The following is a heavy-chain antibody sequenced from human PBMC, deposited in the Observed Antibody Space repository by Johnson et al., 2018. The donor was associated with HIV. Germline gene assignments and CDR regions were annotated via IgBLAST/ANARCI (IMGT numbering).Heavy chain of an antibody. Sequence: QVQLVESGGGVVQPGRSLRLSCVASGFTFSSYTMHWVRQAPGKGLEWVAVISYDGSNKYFADSVKGRFTISRDNSKNTLYLQMSSLRAEDTAVYYCARGGKIRAFDIWGQGTMVTVSS. D-gene: IGHD4-23*01. CDR3: ARGGKIRAFDI. V-gene: IGHV3-30*04. J-gene: IGHJ3*02. CDR1: GFTFSSYT. CDR2: ISYDGSNK.